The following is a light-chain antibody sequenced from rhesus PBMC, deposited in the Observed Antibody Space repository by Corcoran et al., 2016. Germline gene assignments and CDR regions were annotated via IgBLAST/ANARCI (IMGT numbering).Light chain of an antibody. CDR1: SNDIGYYNA. V-gene: IGLV2-19*02. CDR3: SSYAGSGNYV. CDR2: EVS. Sequence: QAAPTRSPSVSGSAGQSVTIFCTGTSNDIGYYNAVSWYQQHPDKAPKLMIYEVSKRPSGVSDRFSGSKSGNTASLTISGLQAEDESDYYCSSYAGSGNYVFGTGTWLTVL. J-gene: IGLJ1*01.